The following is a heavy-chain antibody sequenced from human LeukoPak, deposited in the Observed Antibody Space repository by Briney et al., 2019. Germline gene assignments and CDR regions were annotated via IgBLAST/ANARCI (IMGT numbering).Heavy chain of an antibody. CDR1: GYSISSGYY. V-gene: IGHV4-38-2*02. D-gene: IGHD5-12*01. J-gene: IGHJ4*02. CDR3: ARDPYSGYGRFDY. CDR2: IYSSGST. Sequence: PSETLSLTCTVSGYSISSGYYWGWIRQPPGKGLEWIGNIYSSGSTYYNPSLKSRVTISVDTSKNQFSLKLNSVTAADTAVYYCARDPYSGYGRFDYWGQGTLVTVSS.